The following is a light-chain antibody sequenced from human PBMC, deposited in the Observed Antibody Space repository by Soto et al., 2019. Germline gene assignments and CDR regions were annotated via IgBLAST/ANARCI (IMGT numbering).Light chain of an antibody. Sequence: NFMLTQPHSVSESPGKTVTISCTCSSGSIASNYVQWYQQRPGSAPTTVIYEDNQRPSGVPDRFSGSIDSSSNSASLTLSGLKTEDEADYYCQSYDSSNQGVFGGGTKLTVL. V-gene: IGLV6-57*04. J-gene: IGLJ2*01. CDR1: SGSIASNY. CDR3: QSYDSSNQGV. CDR2: EDN.